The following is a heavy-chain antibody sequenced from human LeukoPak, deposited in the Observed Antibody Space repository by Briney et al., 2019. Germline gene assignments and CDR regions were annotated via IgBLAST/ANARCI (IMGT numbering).Heavy chain of an antibody. D-gene: IGHD4-23*01. J-gene: IGHJ4*02. Sequence: ASETLSHTCAVSGGSISSSNWWSWVRQPPGKGLEWIGEIYHSGSTNYNPSLKSRVTISVDKSKNQFSLKLSSVTAADTAVYYCARGNDYGGTQGFDYWGQGTLVTVSS. CDR2: IYHSGST. CDR3: ARGNDYGGTQGFDY. CDR1: GGSISSSNW. V-gene: IGHV4-4*02.